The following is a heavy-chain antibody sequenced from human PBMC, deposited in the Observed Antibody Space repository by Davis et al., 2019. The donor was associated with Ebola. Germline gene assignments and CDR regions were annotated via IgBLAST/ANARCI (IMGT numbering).Heavy chain of an antibody. V-gene: IGHV1-69*13. J-gene: IGHJ6*02. Sequence: SVKVSCKASGGTFSSYAISWVRQAPGQGLEWMGGIIPIFGTANYAQKFQGRVTITADESTSTAYMELSSLRSEDTAVYYCARDPCIAVAGKCMDVWGQGTTVTVSS. D-gene: IGHD6-19*01. CDR3: ARDPCIAVAGKCMDV. CDR1: GGTFSSYA. CDR2: IIPIFGTA.